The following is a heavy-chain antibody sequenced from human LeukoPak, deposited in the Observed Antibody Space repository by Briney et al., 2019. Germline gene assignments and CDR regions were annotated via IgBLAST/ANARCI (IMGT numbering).Heavy chain of an antibody. CDR2: MNPNSGNT. Sequence: ASVKVSCKASGYTFTSYDINWVRQATGQGLEWMGWMNPNSGNTGYAQKFQGRVTMTRNTSISTAYMELSSLRSEDTAVYYCARGRRSRDIWEDYYYYMDVWGKGTTVTISS. J-gene: IGHJ6*03. D-gene: IGHD1-26*01. CDR1: GYTFTSYD. V-gene: IGHV1-8*01. CDR3: ARGRRSRDIWEDYYYYMDV.